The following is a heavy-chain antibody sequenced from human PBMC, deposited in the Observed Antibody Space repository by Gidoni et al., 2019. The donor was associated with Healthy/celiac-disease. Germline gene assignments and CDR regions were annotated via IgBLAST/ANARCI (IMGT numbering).Heavy chain of an antibody. CDR1: GGSISSSSYY. Sequence: QLQLQESGPGLVKPSETLSLTCTVAGGSISSSSYYWGWIRQPPGKGLEWIGSIYSSGSTYYNPSLKSRVTISVDTSNNQFSLKLSSVTAADTAVYYCARYSYGTGYWGQGTLVTVSS. CDR3: ARYSYGTGY. J-gene: IGHJ4*02. CDR2: IYSSGST. V-gene: IGHV4-39*01. D-gene: IGHD5-18*01.